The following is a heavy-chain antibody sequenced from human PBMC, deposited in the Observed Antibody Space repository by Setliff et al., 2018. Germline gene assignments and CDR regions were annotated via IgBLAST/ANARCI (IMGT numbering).Heavy chain of an antibody. J-gene: IGHJ4*02. CDR1: GGSISDNNW. V-gene: IGHV4-4*02. Sequence: TSETLSLTCAVSGGSISDNNWWSWVRQPPGKGLEWIGEINHSGSTNYNPSLKSRVTISVDTSKNQFSLKLSSVTAADTAVYYCARLYEFGELFSNYWGQGTLVTVSS. CDR3: ARLYEFGELFSNY. D-gene: IGHD3-10*01. CDR2: INHSGST.